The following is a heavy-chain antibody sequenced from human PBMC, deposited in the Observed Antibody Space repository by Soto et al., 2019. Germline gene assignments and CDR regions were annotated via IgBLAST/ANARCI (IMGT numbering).Heavy chain of an antibody. CDR3: ARDRDVRYCGGDCYRLDS. J-gene: IGHJ5*01. CDR1: GYSISSGYF. CDR2: IYSSGST. Sequence: SETLSLTCTVSGYSISSGYFWSWIRQPPGKRLECICFIYSSGSTNYNPFLKSRVTISVDTSKNHFSLRLSSVTAADTAMYYCARDRDVRYCGGDCYRLDSWGQGTLVTVSS. D-gene: IGHD2-21*02. V-gene: IGHV4-59*01.